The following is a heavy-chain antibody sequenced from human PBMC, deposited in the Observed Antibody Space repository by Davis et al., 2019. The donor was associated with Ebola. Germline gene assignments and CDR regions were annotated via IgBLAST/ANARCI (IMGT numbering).Heavy chain of an antibody. CDR2: IYYSGST. Sequence: PSETLSLTCTVSGGSISSYYWSWIRQPPGKGLEWIGYIYYSGSTNYNPSLKSRVTISVDTSKNQFSLKLSSVTAADTAVYYCARLVGATNYYYYGMDVWGQGTTVTVSS. D-gene: IGHD1-26*01. CDR3: ARLVGATNYYYYGMDV. V-gene: IGHV4-59*08. CDR1: GGSISSYY. J-gene: IGHJ6*02.